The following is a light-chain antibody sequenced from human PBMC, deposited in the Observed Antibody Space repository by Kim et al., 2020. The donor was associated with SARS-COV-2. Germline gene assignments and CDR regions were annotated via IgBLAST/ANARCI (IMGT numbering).Light chain of an antibody. J-gene: IGKJ1*01. CDR3: QQFYILPWT. Sequence: PGERATLSCRASQSFSNNYLAWYQQRPGQAPKLRIYGASNRATGIPDRFSGSGSGTDFTLTINRLEPEDFVVYFCQQFYILPWTFGRGTKVDIK. CDR1: QSFSNNY. CDR2: GAS. V-gene: IGKV3-20*01.